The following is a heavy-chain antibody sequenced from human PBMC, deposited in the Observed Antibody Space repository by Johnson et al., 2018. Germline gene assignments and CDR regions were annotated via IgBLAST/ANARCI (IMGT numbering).Heavy chain of an antibody. D-gene: IGHD4-17*01. Sequence: VQLLESGGGVVQPGRSLRLSCAASGFTFSTYGMHWVRQAPGKGLEWVAVISNDAFNKYYGDSVKGRFSISRDNPKKTLYLQMNSLRAEDTAVYFCAKKDYGPTEYFQHWGQGTLVTVSS. J-gene: IGHJ1*01. CDR2: ISNDAFNK. V-gene: IGHV3-30*18. CDR1: GFTFSTYG. CDR3: AKKDYGPTEYFQH.